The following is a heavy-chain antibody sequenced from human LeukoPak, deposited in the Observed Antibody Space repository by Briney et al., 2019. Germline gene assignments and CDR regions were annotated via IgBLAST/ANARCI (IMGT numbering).Heavy chain of an antibody. D-gene: IGHD2-8*01. CDR1: GFSFIRYG. J-gene: IGHJ6*03. CDR3: ARGVLRGLDYFYMDV. CDR2: IRNDGTDR. V-gene: IGHV3-30*02. Sequence: PGGSLRLSCTASGFSFIRYGMRWVRQAPGKGLEWVAFIRNDGTDRYYADSVQGRFTISIDSSKNTLFLQMKSLRADDTAVYYCARGVLRGLDYFYMDVCGNGTTVTVSS.